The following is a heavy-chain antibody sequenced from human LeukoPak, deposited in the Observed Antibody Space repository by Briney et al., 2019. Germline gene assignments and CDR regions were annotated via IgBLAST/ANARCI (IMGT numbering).Heavy chain of an antibody. CDR2: ISGSGGNT. D-gene: IGHD1-26*01. V-gene: IGHV3-23*01. J-gene: IGHJ4*02. CDR1: GFTFSTYA. CDR3: ARWRAVVGDEGDY. Sequence: HPGGSLRLSCAASGFTFSTYAMSWVRQAPGKGLEWVSAISGSGGNTYYADSVKGRFTISRDNSKNTLYLQMNSLRAEDTAVYYCARWRAVVGDEGDYWGQGTLVTVSS.